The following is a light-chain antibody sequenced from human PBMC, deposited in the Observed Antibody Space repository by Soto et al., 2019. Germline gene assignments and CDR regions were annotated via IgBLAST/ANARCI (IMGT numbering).Light chain of an antibody. V-gene: IGKV3-15*01. Sequence: EIMMTQSPATLSVSPGERATLSCRASQSVSSNLAWYQQKPGQAPRLLIYGASTRAAGIPARFSGSGSGTDFTLTITSLQSEDFAVYYCQQYNNWPPWTLGQGTKVDIK. CDR1: QSVSSN. J-gene: IGKJ1*01. CDR3: QQYNNWPPWT. CDR2: GAS.